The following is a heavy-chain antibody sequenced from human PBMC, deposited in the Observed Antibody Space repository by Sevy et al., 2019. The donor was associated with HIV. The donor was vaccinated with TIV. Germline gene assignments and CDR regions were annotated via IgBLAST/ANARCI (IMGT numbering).Heavy chain of an antibody. CDR3: ARDLPHLLPWELSRGSDF. J-gene: IGHJ4*02. CDR1: GFTFSSYW. Sequence: GGSLRLSCAASGFTFSSYWMHWVRQAPGKGLEWVAIISHDEIHKEFADSVRGRFSISRDTSKNTIYLQMNSLRPEDTAVYYCARDLPHLLPWELSRGSDFWGQGTLVTVSS. D-gene: IGHD3-16*01. V-gene: IGHV3-30*03. CDR2: ISHDEIHK.